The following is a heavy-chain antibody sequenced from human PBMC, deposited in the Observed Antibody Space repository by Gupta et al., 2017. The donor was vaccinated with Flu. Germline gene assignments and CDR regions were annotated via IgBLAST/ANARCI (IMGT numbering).Heavy chain of an antibody. V-gene: IGHV1-2*06. CDR1: GYTFTGAF. D-gene: IGHD4-4*01. CDR2: LNPNSGET. J-gene: IGHJ3*02. CDR3: ASPVVTRDAFDI. Sequence: QVQVVQSGAEVKKPGASVKVSCKTSGYTFTGAFIHWVRQAPGQGLEWVGRLNPNSGETIYAQKFQGRVTMTRDTSISTAYMELSWLRSDDTAVYYCASPVVTRDAFDIWGQGSIVTVS.